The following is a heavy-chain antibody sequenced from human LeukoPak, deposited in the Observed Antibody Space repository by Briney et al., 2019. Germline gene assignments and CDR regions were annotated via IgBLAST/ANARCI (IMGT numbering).Heavy chain of an antibody. CDR3: ARQIAVADYYMDV. J-gene: IGHJ6*03. D-gene: IGHD6-19*01. V-gene: IGHV5-51*01. Sequence: GESLKISCKVSGYSFISYWIGWVRQMPGKGLEWMGIIYPGDSDTRYSPSFQGQVTISADKSISTAYLQWSSLKASDTAMYYCARQIAVADYYMDVWGKGTTVPVSS. CDR1: GYSFISYW. CDR2: IYPGDSDT.